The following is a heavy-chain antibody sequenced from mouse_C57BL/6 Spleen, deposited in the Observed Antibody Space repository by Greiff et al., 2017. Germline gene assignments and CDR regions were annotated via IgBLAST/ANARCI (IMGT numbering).Heavy chain of an antibody. CDR3: ARDAMDY. CDR1: GYSFTGYY. Sequence: EVKLMESGPELVKPGASVTISCKASGYSFTGYYMNWVKHSPAKSLEWIGEINPRTGGTTYNQKFKAKATLTVDKSSSTAYMQLKSLTSEDSEVYYSARDAMDYWGQGTSVTVSS. CDR2: INPRTGGT. J-gene: IGHJ4*01. V-gene: IGHV1-42*01.